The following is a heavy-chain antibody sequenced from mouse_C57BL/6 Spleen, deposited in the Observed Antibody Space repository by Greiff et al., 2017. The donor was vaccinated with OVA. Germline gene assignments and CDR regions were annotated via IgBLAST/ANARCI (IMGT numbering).Heavy chain of an antibody. CDR2: IYPGDGDT. CDR3: ARWALLEYLDY. J-gene: IGHJ2*01. V-gene: IGHV1-80*01. Sequence: QVQLQQSGAELVKPGASVKISCKASGYAFSRYWMNWVKQRPGKGLEWIGQIYPGDGDTNYNGKFKGKATLTAANSSRTAYMKLSSLASEDSAVYCCARWALLEYLDYWGQGTTLTVSS. CDR1: GYAFSRYW. D-gene: IGHD1-1*01.